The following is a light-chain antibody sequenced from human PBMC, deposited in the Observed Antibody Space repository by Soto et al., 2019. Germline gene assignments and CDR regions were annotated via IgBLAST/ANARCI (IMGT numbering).Light chain of an antibody. J-gene: IGKJ1*01. CDR2: RTS. Sequence: EIVMTQFPATVSVSSGERATXSCRASQSISSNLAWYQQKPGQAPRLLMFRTSSRATGFPARFSGSGSGTEFNLTISSLQSEDIAVYYCQQYNKWPQTFGQGTKVDI. CDR3: QQYNKWPQT. CDR1: QSISSN. V-gene: IGKV3-15*01.